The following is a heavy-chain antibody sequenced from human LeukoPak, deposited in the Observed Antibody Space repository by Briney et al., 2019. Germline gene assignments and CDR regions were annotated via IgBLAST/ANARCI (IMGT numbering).Heavy chain of an antibody. V-gene: IGHV3-74*01. CDR2: IISDGSST. CDR1: GFTFSSYW. Sequence: GGSLRLSCAASGFTFSSYWMHWVRQAPGKGLVWVSRIISDGSSTSYADSVKGRFTISRDNAKNTLFLQMHSLRAEDTALYYCAREDVDITVATSGAFDIWGQGTMVTVSS. J-gene: IGHJ3*02. D-gene: IGHD6-19*01. CDR3: AREDVDITVATSGAFDI.